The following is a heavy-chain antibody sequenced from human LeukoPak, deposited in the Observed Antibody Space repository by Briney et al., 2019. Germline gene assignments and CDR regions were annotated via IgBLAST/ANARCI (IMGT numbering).Heavy chain of an antibody. CDR2: IYSGGST. J-gene: IGHJ4*02. CDR3: ARVDVVIPYFDY. Sequence: GGSLRLSCAASGFTVSSNYMSWVRQAPGKGLEWVSVIYSGGSTYSADSVKGRFTISRDNSKNTLYLQMNSLRAEDTAVYYCARVDVVIPYFDYWGQGTLVTVSS. D-gene: IGHD4-23*01. V-gene: IGHV3-53*05. CDR1: GFTVSSNY.